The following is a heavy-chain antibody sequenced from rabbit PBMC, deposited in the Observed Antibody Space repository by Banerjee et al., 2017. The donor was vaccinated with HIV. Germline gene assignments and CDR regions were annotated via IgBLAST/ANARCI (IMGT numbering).Heavy chain of an antibody. CDR1: GFSFSNKCV. CDR2: IYTGSSGNT. CDR3: ARDLAGVIGWNFNL. Sequence: QEQLEESGGDLVKPEGSLTLTCTASGFSFSNKCVMCWVRQAPGKGLEWIACIYTGSSGNTVYASWAKGRFTISKTSSTTVTLQMTSLTAADTASYFCARDLAGVIGWNFNLWGPGTLVTVS. J-gene: IGHJ4*01. D-gene: IGHD4-1*01. V-gene: IGHV1S45*01.